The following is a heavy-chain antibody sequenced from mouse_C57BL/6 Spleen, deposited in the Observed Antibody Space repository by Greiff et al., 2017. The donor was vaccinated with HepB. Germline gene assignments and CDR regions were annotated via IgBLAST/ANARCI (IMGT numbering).Heavy chain of an antibody. J-gene: IGHJ2*01. V-gene: IGHV1-52*01. CDR2: IDPSDSET. CDR3: ARRAYGSSYLDYFDY. D-gene: IGHD1-1*01. CDR1: GYTFTSYW. Sequence: VQLQQSGAELVRPGSSVKLSCKASGYTFTSYWMHWVKQRPIQGLEWIGNIDPSDSETHYNQKFKDKATLTVDKSSSTAYMQLSSLTSEDSAVYYCARRAYGSSYLDYFDYWGQGTTLTVSS.